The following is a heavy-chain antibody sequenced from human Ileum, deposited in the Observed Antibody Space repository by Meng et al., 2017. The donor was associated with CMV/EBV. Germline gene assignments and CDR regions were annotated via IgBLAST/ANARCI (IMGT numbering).Heavy chain of an antibody. CDR1: GYTFSTHD. V-gene: IGHV1-8*03. CDR2: MNPDSGNT. Sequence: ETSGYTFSTHDINWVRQATGQGLEWMGWMNPDSGNTGYAQKFQARVTITRNTSISTAYMEVSGLTSEDTAVYYCARGATNRGAFDVWGQGTMVTVSS. D-gene: IGHD5-12*01. CDR3: ARGATNRGAFDV. J-gene: IGHJ3*01.